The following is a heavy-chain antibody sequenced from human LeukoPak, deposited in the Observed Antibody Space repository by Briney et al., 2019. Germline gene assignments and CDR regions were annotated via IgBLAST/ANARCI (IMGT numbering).Heavy chain of an antibody. CDR3: ARGGGNFDY. Sequence: GRSLRLSCAAAEFTFSSYTINWVRQAPGKGLEWVSSISSTSTCISYADSVKGRFTISRDNAKNSLYLQMNSLRAEDRAVYYWARGGGNFDYWGQGTLVTVSS. V-gene: IGHV3-21*01. CDR2: ISSTSTCI. J-gene: IGHJ4*02. CDR1: EFTFSSYT. D-gene: IGHD2-15*01.